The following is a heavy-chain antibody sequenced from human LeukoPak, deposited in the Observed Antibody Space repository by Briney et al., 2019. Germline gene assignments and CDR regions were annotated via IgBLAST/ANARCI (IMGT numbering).Heavy chain of an antibody. J-gene: IGHJ4*02. V-gene: IGHV1-69*05. Sequence: ASVKVSCKASGGTFSSYAISWVRQAPGQGLEWMGRTIPIFGTANYAQKFQGRVTITTDESTSTAYMELSSLRSEDTAVYYCASSRDIVVVPAASRYYFDYWGQGTLVTVSS. CDR2: TIPIFGTA. D-gene: IGHD2-2*01. CDR1: GGTFSSYA. CDR3: ASSRDIVVVPAASRYYFDY.